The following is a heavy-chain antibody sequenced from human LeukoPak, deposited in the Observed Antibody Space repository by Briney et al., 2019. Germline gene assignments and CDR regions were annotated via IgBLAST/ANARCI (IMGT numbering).Heavy chain of an antibody. CDR2: IYPGDSDT. CDR3: ARRPGYCSGSSCFTLGNWFDP. J-gene: IGHJ5*02. D-gene: IGHD2-15*01. V-gene: IGHV5-51*01. Sequence: GESLKISCKGSGYSFTSYWIGWVRQMPGKGLEWMGIIYPGDSDTRYSPSFQGQVTISADKSISTAYLQWSSLKASDTAMYYCARRPGYCSGSSCFTLGNWFDPWGQGTLVTVSS. CDR1: GYSFTSYW.